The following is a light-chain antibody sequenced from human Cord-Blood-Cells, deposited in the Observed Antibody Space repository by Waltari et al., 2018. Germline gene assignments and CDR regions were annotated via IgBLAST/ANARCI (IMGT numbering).Light chain of an antibody. V-gene: IGLV2-23*01. Sequence: QSALTQPASVSGSPRQSITISCTGPSSDVRSYNLVSWYQQHPGTAPKLMIYEGSKRPSGVSNRFSGSKSGNTASLTISGLQAEDEADYYCCSYAGSSNWVFGGGTKLTVL. J-gene: IGLJ3*02. CDR3: CSYAGSSNWV. CDR1: SSDVRSYNL. CDR2: EGS.